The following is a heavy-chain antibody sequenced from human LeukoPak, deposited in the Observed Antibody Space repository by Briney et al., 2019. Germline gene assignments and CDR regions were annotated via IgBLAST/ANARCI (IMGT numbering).Heavy chain of an antibody. CDR2: ITISGSAK. J-gene: IGHJ4*02. D-gene: IGHD6-13*01. Sequence: PGGSLRLSCAASGFTFDDYAMHWVRQAPGKGLEWVSYITISGSAKYYADSVKGRFTISRDNAKNSLYLQMNSLRAEDTAVYYCARDPQSSSWYDYWGQGTLVTVSS. CDR3: ARDPQSSSWYDY. CDR1: GFTFDDYA. V-gene: IGHV3-11*01.